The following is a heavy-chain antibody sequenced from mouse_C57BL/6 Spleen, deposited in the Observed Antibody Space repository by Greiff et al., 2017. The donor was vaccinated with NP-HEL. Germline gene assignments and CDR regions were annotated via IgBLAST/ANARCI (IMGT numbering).Heavy chain of an antibody. J-gene: IGHJ4*01. CDR1: GYAFSSYW. CDR2: IYPGDGDT. V-gene: IGHV1-80*01. CDR3: AREAYGNYDAMDY. D-gene: IGHD2-1*01. Sequence: QVQLKQSGAELVKPGASVKISCKASGYAFSSYWMNWVKQRPGKGLEWIGQIYPGDGDTNYNGKFKGKATLTADKSSSTAYMQLSSLTSEDSAVYFCAREAYGNYDAMDYWGQGTSVTVSS.